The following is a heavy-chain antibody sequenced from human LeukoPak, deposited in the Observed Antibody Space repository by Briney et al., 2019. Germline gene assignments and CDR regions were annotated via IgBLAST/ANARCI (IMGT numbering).Heavy chain of an antibody. CDR3: ARVVRGVAVPAALDY. V-gene: IGHV1-18*01. CDR1: GYTFTSYG. D-gene: IGHD2-2*01. CDR2: ISAYNGNT. J-gene: IGHJ4*02. Sequence: ASVKVSCKASGYTFTSYGISWVRQAPGQGLEWMGWISAYNGNTNYAQKLQGRVTMTTDTSTSTAYMELRSLRSDDTAVYYCARVVRGVAVPAALDYWGQGTLVTVSS.